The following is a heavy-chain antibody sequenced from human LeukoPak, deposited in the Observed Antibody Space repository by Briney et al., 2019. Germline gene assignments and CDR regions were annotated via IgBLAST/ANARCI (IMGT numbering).Heavy chain of an antibody. CDR1: GFTFSSYA. V-gene: IGHV3-23*01. Sequence: PGGSLRLSCAASGFTFSSYAMSWVRQAPGKGLEWVSAISGSGGSTYYADSVKGRFTISRDNSKNTLYLQMNSLRAEDTAVYYCAKGVRYYDSSGYTQSWFDPWGQGTLVTVSS. D-gene: IGHD3-22*01. CDR3: AKGVRYYDSSGYTQSWFDP. J-gene: IGHJ5*02. CDR2: ISGSGGST.